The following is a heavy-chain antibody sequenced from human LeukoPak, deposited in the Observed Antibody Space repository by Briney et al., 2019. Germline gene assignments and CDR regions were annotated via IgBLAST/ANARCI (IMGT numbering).Heavy chain of an antibody. CDR2: TYYRSKWYY. J-gene: IGHJ4*02. D-gene: IGHD1-26*01. CDR1: GDSVSSNSAA. CDR3: ARTRGLGPDY. V-gene: IGHV6-1*01. Sequence: SQTLSLTCVISGDSVSSNSAAWNWIRQSPSRGLKWLGRTYYRSKWYYHYAVSMKSRITVNPDTSKNQFSLQLNSVTPEDTAVYYCARTRGLGPDYWGQGTLVTVSS.